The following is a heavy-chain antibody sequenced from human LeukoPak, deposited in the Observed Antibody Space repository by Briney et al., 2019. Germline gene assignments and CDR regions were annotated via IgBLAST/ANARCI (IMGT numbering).Heavy chain of an antibody. J-gene: IGHJ3*02. D-gene: IGHD2-2*01. CDR2: ISSSGSTI. CDR1: GFTFSGYE. CDR3: ARGGYCSNTICYWYNAIDI. Sequence: GGSLRLSCAASGFTFSGYEMSWVRQAPGKGLEWVSYISSSGSTIYYAGSVKGRFTISRDNAKNSLYLQMNSLRAEDTAVYYCARGGYCSNTICYWYNAIDIWGQGTMVTVSS. V-gene: IGHV3-48*03.